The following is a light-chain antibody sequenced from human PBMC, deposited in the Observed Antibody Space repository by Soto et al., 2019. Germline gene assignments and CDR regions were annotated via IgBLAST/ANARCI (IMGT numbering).Light chain of an antibody. J-gene: IGKJ2*01. CDR2: GAS. V-gene: IGKV3-20*01. CDR3: QEYGSSPS. CDR1: QSVSSSY. Sequence: EIVLTQSPGILSLSPGERATLSCRASQSVSSSYLAWYQQKPGQAPRLLIYGASYRDTGIPDRFSGSGSGKDFTLTIRRLEPEDFAVYYCQEYGSSPSFGQGTKLQIK.